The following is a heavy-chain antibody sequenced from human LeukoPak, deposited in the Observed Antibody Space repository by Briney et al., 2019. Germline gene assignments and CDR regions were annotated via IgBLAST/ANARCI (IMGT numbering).Heavy chain of an antibody. CDR3: ARHRYFGGNFADS. D-gene: IGHD4-23*01. CDR1: GGSISSSYR. CDR2: SYNSKT. J-gene: IGHJ4*02. V-gene: IGHV4-39*01. Sequence: SETLSLTCTVSGGSISSSYRWGCIRQPPGKGLEWIGSSYNSKTSYNPSLKSRVNIFVDTSNNQSSLKLSSVTAADAAVYYCARHRYFGGNFADSWGQGILVTVSS.